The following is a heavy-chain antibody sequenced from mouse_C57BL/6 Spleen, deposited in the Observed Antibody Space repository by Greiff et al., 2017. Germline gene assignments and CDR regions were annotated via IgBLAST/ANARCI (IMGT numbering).Heavy chain of an antibody. J-gene: IGHJ2*01. V-gene: IGHV1-82*01. CDR2: IYPGDGDT. CDR1: GYAFSSSW. D-gene: IGHD2-5*01. CDR3: ARSSNYPIDY. Sequence: QVQLKQSGPELVKPGASVKISCKASGYAFSSSWMNWVKQRPGKGLEWIGRIYPGDGDTNYNGKFKGKATLTADKSSSTAYMQLSSLTSEDSAVYFCARSSNYPIDYWGQGTTLTVSS.